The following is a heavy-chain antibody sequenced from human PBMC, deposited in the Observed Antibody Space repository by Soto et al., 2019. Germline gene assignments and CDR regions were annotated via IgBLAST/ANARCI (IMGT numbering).Heavy chain of an antibody. D-gene: IGHD6-13*01. V-gene: IGHV4-39*01. CDR2: IYYSGST. Sequence: QLQLQESGPGLVKPSETLSLTCTVSGRSISSSSYYWGWIRQPPGKGLEWIGSIYYSGSTYYNPSFNSLVTISVDTSKNQFSLKLSSVTAADTAVYYCARHPHLYSSSSIDYWGQGTLVTVSS. CDR3: ARHPHLYSSSSIDY. CDR1: GRSISSSSYY. J-gene: IGHJ4*02.